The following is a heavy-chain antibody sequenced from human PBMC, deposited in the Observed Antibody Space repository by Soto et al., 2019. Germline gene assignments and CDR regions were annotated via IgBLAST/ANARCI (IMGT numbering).Heavy chain of an antibody. Sequence: GGSLRLSCAASGFTFSSYAMHWVRQAPGKGLEWVAVISYDGSNKYYADSVKGRFTISRDNSKNTLYLQMNSLRAEDTAVYYCASRGTGYCSSTSCYAIDYWGQGTLVTVSS. D-gene: IGHD2-2*01. V-gene: IGHV3-30-3*01. CDR1: GFTFSSYA. CDR2: ISYDGSNK. J-gene: IGHJ4*02. CDR3: ASRGTGYCSSTSCYAIDY.